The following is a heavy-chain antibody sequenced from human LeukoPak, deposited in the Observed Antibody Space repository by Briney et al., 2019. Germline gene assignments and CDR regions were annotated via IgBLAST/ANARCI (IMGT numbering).Heavy chain of an antibody. J-gene: IGHJ5*02. V-gene: IGHV4-59*01. D-gene: IGHD4-17*01. CDR2: VSYSGST. Sequence: SETLSLTCTVSGDSISTYYWSWFRQPPGEGLEWIGYVSYSGSTNYNPSLKSRLTISLDTSKSQFSLRLSSVTAADTAVYYCTRGRKFSEIYGFWFDPWGQGTLVTVSS. CDR3: TRGRKFSEIYGFWFDP. CDR1: GDSISTYY.